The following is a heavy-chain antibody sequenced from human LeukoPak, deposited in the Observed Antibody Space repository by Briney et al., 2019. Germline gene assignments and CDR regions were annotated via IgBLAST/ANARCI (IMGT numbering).Heavy chain of an antibody. D-gene: IGHD3-22*01. CDR1: GFTFSDYY. CDR2: ISSSGSTI. J-gene: IGHJ3*02. Sequence: GGSLRLSCAASGFTFSDYYMSWIRQAPGKGLEWVSYISSSGSTIYYADSVKGRFTISRDNAKNSLYRQMNSLRAEDTAVYYCARGWGRVITTWGAFDIWGQGTMVTVSS. CDR3: ARGWGRVITTWGAFDI. V-gene: IGHV3-11*01.